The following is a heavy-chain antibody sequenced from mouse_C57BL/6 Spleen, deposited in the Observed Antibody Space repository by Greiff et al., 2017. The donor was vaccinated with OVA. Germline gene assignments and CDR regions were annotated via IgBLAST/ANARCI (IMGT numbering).Heavy chain of an antibody. CDR1: GFTFSSYA. Sequence: EVMLVESGGGLVKPGGSLKLSCAASGFTFSSYAMYWVRQTPEKRLEWVGTISAGGGYTYYPANVKGSFTISRDNANNTPYLQMSHLKSEDTAMYYCARSVGSSYAMDYWGQGTSVTVSS. V-gene: IGHV5-4*03. J-gene: IGHJ4*01. CDR3: ARSVGSSYAMDY. CDR2: ISAGGGYT. D-gene: IGHD6-1*01.